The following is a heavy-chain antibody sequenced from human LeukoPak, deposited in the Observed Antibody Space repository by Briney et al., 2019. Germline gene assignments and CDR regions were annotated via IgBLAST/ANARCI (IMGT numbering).Heavy chain of an antibody. D-gene: IGHD2/OR15-2a*01. V-gene: IGHV1-24*01. CDR3: STDAGYCNPTTCSYYFDY. CDR1: GYTLTELS. Sequence: ASVKVSCKVSGYTLTELSIHWARQAPGKGLEWMGGFDPENGEIIYAQKFQGRVTMTEDRSGDTAYMQLSSLRSEDTAVYYCSTDAGYCNPTTCSYYFDYWGQGTLVTVSS. J-gene: IGHJ4*02. CDR2: FDPENGEI.